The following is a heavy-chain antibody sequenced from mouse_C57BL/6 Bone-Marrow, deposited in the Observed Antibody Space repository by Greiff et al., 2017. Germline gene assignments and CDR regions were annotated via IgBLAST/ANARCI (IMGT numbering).Heavy chain of an antibody. J-gene: IGHJ1*03. V-gene: IGHV1-82*01. CDR2: IYPGDGDT. Sequence: VQLQQSGPELVKPGASVKISCKASGYAFSSSWMNWVKQRPGKGLEWIGRIYPGDGDTNYNGKFKGKATLTADKSSSPAYLKTSSLTSYDSAVYFCARSDYYGSSYWYFDVWGTGTTVTVSS. D-gene: IGHD1-1*01. CDR3: ARSDYYGSSYWYFDV. CDR1: GYAFSSSW.